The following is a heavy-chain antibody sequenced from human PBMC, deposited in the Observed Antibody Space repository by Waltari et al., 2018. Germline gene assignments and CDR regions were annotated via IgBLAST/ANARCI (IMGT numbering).Heavy chain of an antibody. Sequence: EEQLVESGGGLVQPGGSLRLSCAVSGLNININYMSWVRQAPGTGLELVSVIYSCGNTYYSDSVKGRFIISSDTSKNTLYLQMNSLSAEDTAIYYCARDHHVLRFSYGLDVWGQGTTVTVSS. V-gene: IGHV3-66*01. CDR3: ARDHHVLRFSYGLDV. J-gene: IGHJ6*02. CDR1: GLNININY. D-gene: IGHD3-3*01. CDR2: IYSCGNT.